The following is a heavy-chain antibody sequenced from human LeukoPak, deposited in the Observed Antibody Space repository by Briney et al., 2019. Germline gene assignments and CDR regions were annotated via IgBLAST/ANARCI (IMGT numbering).Heavy chain of an antibody. D-gene: IGHD2/OR15-2a*01. J-gene: IGHJ4*02. Sequence: SGGSLRLSCVASGFTISTYSMNWVRQAPGKGLEWVSYISCCTSKVYYADSVKGRFTISRDNAKNLLYLQMNSLRVEDTAVYYCARDLEDENPENYFDHWGQGTLVTVSS. CDR3: ARDLEDENPENYFDH. CDR2: ISCCTSKV. V-gene: IGHV3-21*06. CDR1: GFTISTYS.